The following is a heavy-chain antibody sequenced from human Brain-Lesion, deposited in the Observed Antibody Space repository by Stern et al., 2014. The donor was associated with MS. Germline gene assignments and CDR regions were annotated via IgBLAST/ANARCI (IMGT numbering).Heavy chain of an antibody. CDR3: AKLWLGELPESPFDY. Sequence: VQLVESGPGLVKPSETLSLTCTVSGGSISSSSYYWGWIRQPPGKGLEWIGSIYYRGSTYYNPSLKSRLTISMDTSKTQFPLRLSSLTAADTAVYFCAKLWLGELPESPFDYWGQGTLVTVSS. J-gene: IGHJ4*02. V-gene: IGHV4-39*01. CDR2: IYYRGST. D-gene: IGHD3-10*01. CDR1: GGSISSSSYY.